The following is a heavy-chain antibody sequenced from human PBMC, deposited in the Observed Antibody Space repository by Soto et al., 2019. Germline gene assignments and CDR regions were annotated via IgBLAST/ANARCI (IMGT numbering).Heavy chain of an antibody. CDR1: GYTFTSYY. CDR3: ARAPLWVYGDYCFDY. CDR2: INPSGGST. Sequence: ASVKVSCKASGYTFTSYYMHWVRQAPGQGLEWMGIINPSGGSTSYAQKFQGRVTMTRDTSTSTVYMELSSLRSEDTAVYYCARAPLWVYGDYCFDYWGQGTLVTVSS. J-gene: IGHJ4*02. V-gene: IGHV1-46*01. D-gene: IGHD4-17*01.